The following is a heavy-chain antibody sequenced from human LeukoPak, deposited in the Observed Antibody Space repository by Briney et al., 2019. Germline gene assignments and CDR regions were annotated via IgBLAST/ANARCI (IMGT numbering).Heavy chain of an antibody. D-gene: IGHD3-22*01. CDR3: TTYYDSGPSRD. V-gene: IGHV3-7*05. J-gene: IGHJ4*02. Sequence: GGSLRLSCAASGFTFSSYWMSWVRQAPGKGLEWVANIKQVGSEKYYVDSVKGRFTISRDNTKNSLYLQMNSLSAEDTAMYYCTTYYDSGPSRDWGQGTLVTVSS. CDR1: GFTFSSYW. CDR2: IKQVGSEK.